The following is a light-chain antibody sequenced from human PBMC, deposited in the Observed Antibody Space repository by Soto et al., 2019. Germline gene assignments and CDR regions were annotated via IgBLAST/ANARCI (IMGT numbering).Light chain of an antibody. V-gene: IGKV3-15*01. CDR2: GAS. J-gene: IGKJ1*01. CDR1: QSVSSN. CDR3: QQYNNWLQT. Sequence: EIVMRQSPATLSVSPGERATLSCRASQSVSSNLAGYQQKPGQAPRLRIYGASPWATGIPARFSGSGSWTEFTLTISSLQSEDFAVYYCQQYNNWLQTFGQGTKVDIK.